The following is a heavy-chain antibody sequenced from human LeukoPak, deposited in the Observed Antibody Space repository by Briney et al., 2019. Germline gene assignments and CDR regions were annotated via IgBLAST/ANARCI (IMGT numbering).Heavy chain of an antibody. CDR1: GGSFSGYY. D-gene: IGHD3-22*01. J-gene: IGHJ5*02. Sequence: SETLSLTCAVCGGSFSGYYWSWIRQPPGKGLEWIGEINHSGSTNYNPSLKSRVTISVDMSKNQFSLKLSSVTAADTAVYYCARGPYYYDSSGYYKPWGQGTLVTVSS. V-gene: IGHV4-34*01. CDR2: INHSGST. CDR3: ARGPYYYDSSGYYKP.